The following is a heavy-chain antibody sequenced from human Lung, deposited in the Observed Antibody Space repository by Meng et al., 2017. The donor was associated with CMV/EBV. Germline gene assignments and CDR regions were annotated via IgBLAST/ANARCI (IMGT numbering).Heavy chain of an antibody. CDR3: ARDRAAVGYYYYAMDA. V-gene: IGHV4-59*01. Sequence: LXXSVFGHPITTYYWSWVRQAPGKGLEWIGYIYYSGATNYNPSLKSRLTISMDTSKNQFSLELRSVTAADTAIYYCARDRAAVGYYYYAMDAWGQGTXVTVSS. D-gene: IGHD2-15*01. CDR2: IYYSGAT. J-gene: IGHJ6*02. CDR1: GHPITTYY.